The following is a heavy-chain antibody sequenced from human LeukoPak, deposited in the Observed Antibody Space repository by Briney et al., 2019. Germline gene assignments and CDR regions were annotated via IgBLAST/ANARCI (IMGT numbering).Heavy chain of an antibody. J-gene: IGHJ4*02. V-gene: IGHV5-51*01. CDR1: GYSITSYW. D-gene: IGHD3-22*01. CDR3: ARPDRWEYYDSSGYLDY. CDR2: IYPGDSDT. Sequence: GESLKISCKGSGYSITSYWIGWVRQMPGKGLEWMGIIYPGDSDTRYSPSFQGQVTISADKSISTAYLQWSSLKASDTAMYNCARPDRWEYYDSSGYLDYWGQGTLVTVSS.